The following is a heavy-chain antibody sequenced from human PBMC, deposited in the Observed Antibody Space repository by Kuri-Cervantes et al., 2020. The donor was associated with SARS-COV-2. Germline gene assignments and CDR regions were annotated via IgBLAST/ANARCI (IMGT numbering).Heavy chain of an antibody. J-gene: IGHJ6*02. CDR1: GFTFSSYW. CDR2: IYSGGST. Sequence: GESLKISCAASGFTFSSYWMSWVRQAPGKGLEWVSVIYSGGSTYYADSVKGRFTISRDNSKNTLYLQMNSLRAEDTAVYYCAGGYATRPNYYYGMDVWGQGTTVTVSS. V-gene: IGHV3-53*01. D-gene: IGHD2-8*01. CDR3: AGGYATRPNYYYGMDV.